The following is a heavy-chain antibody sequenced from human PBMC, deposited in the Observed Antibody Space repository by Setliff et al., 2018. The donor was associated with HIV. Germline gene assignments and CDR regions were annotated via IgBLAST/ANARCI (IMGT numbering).Heavy chain of an antibody. V-gene: IGHV4-4*02. J-gene: IGHJ3*01. CDR3: ARGRQIGVEGAAAFDL. CDR1: GDSINSFFW. Sequence: SETLSLTCAVSGDSINSFFWWTWVRQFPGKGLDWIGEIYHSGATDYKPSLKSRVTISVDKSKKQLPLKLTSVTAADTAVYYCARGRQIGVEGAAAFDLWGQGIVVTVSS. D-gene: IGHD1-26*01. CDR2: IYHSGAT.